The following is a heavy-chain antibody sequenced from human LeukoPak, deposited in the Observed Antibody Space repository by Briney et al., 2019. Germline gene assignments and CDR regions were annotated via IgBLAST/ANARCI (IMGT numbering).Heavy chain of an antibody. CDR2: ISGSGGST. Sequence: GGSLRLSCAASGFTFSSYAMSWVRQAPGKGLEWVSAISGSGGSTYYADSVKGRFTISRDNSKNTLYLQMNSLRAEDTAVYYCAKDFGGWFGELNYFDYWGQGTLVTVSS. J-gene: IGHJ4*02. D-gene: IGHD3-10*01. CDR1: GFTFSSYA. V-gene: IGHV3-23*01. CDR3: AKDFGGWFGELNYFDY.